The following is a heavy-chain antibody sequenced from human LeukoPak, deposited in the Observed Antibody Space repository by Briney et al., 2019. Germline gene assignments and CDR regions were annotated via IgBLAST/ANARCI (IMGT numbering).Heavy chain of an antibody. D-gene: IGHD6-19*01. J-gene: IGHJ4*02. V-gene: IGHV3-30*02. Sequence: PGGSLRLSCAASGFSFISYGRHWVRQAPGKGLEWVAFIRYDGRTEKYADSVEGRFTISRDNSKNTLYLQMNSLRAEDTAVYYCASLVAGTTDYWGQGTLVTVSS. CDR2: IRYDGRTE. CDR3: ASLVAGTTDY. CDR1: GFSFISYG.